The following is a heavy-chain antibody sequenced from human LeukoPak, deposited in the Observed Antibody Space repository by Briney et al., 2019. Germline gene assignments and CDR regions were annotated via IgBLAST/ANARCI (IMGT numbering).Heavy chain of an antibody. D-gene: IGHD6-13*01. J-gene: IGHJ3*02. CDR2: IYPGDSDT. CDR1: GYSFTSFW. CDR3: ARKAGNAFDI. V-gene: IGHV5-51*01. Sequence: GESLKISCQGSGYSFTSFWIAWVRQMPGKGLEWMGIIYPGDSDTRYSPSSQGQVTISADKSISTAYLQWSSLEASDTAMYYCARKAGNAFDIWGQGTMVTVSS.